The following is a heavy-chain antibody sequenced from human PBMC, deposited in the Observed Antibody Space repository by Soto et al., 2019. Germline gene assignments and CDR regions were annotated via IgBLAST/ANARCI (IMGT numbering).Heavy chain of an antibody. V-gene: IGHV3-30-3*01. CDR3: ARDPGTLYYHYAMDF. Sequence: GGSLRLSCAASGFTFSSYAMHWVRQAPGKGLEWVALISYDGSNKYYADSVKGRFTISRDNSKNTLYLQMNSLRAEDTAVYYCARDPGTLYYHYAMDFWGQGTTVTVSS. D-gene: IGHD1-1*01. CDR1: GFTFSSYA. CDR2: ISYDGSNK. J-gene: IGHJ6*02.